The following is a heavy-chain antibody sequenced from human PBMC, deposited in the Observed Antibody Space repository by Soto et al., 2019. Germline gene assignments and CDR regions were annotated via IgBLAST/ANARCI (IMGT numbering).Heavy chain of an antibody. CDR3: ARVEGYCSSTSCYYGMDV. CDR2: ISAYNGNT. V-gene: IGHV1-18*01. Sequence: ASVKVSCKASGYTFTSYGISWVRQAPGQGLEWMGWISAYNGNTNYAQKLQGRVTMTTDTSTSTAYMELRSLRSDDTAVYYCARVEGYCSSTSCYYGMDVWGQGTTVTVSS. CDR1: GYTFTSYG. D-gene: IGHD2-2*01. J-gene: IGHJ6*02.